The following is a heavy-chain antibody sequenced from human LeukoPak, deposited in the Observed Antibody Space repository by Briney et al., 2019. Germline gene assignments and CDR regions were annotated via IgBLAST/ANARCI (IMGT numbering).Heavy chain of an antibody. J-gene: IGHJ3*02. CDR2: ISAYNGNT. D-gene: IGHD4-17*01. CDR1: GYTFTSYG. Sequence: ASVNVSCTASGYTFTSYGISWVRQAPGQGLEWMGWISAYNGNTNYAQKLKGRVTMTTDTSTSTAYMELRSLRSDDTAVYYCARDEGDTVTRRTFDIWGQGTMVTVSS. V-gene: IGHV1-18*01. CDR3: ARDEGDTVTRRTFDI.